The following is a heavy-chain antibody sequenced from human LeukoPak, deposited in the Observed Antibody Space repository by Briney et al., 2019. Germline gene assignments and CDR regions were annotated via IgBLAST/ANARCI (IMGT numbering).Heavy chain of an antibody. Sequence: SETLSLTCAVYGGSFSGYYWSWIRQPPGKGLEWIGEINHRGSTNYNPSLKSRVTISVYTSKNQFSLKLSSVTAADTAVYYCTHGYGSGSLDYWGQGTLVTVSS. CDR3: THGYGSGSLDY. V-gene: IGHV4-34*01. J-gene: IGHJ4*02. CDR1: GGSFSGYY. D-gene: IGHD3-10*01. CDR2: INHRGST.